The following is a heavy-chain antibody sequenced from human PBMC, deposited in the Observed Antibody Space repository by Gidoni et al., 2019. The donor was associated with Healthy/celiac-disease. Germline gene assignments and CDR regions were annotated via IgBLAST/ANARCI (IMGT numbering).Heavy chain of an antibody. CDR2: ISGSGGST. D-gene: IGHD6-19*01. CDR3: AKARKQWLVYDAFDI. V-gene: IGHV3-23*01. J-gene: IGHJ3*02. Sequence: EVQLLESGGGLVQPGGSLRLSCAASGFTVRSYAITWVRQAPGKGLEWVSAISGSGGSTYYADSVKGRFTISRDNSKNTLYLQMNSLRAEDTAVYYCAKARKQWLVYDAFDIWGQGTMVTFLF. CDR1: GFTVRSYA.